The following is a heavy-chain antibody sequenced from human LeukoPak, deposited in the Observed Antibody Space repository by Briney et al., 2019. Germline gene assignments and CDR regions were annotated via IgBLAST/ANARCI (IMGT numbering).Heavy chain of an antibody. Sequence: GGSLRLSCAAYGFPFPDHDMYWVRQTPGKFLEWAALISHGGGKEHYAESVKGRFTISRDNSRNTVYLQMSSLRSDGTAIYYCAKTLDGFWPQFDFWGQGTLLTVSS. CDR2: ISHGGGKE. CDR3: AKTLDGFWPQFDF. V-gene: IGHV3-30*18. D-gene: IGHD5-24*01. CDR1: GFPFPDHD. J-gene: IGHJ4*02.